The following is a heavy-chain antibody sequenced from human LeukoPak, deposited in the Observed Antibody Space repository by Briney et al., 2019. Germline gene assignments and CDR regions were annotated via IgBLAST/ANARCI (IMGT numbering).Heavy chain of an antibody. V-gene: IGHV1-69*05. D-gene: IGHD4-17*01. J-gene: IGHJ4*02. CDR3: AREGGWATVTTMDY. CDR2: IIPIFGTA. Sequence: ASVKVSCKASGGTFSSYAISWVRQAPGQGLEWMGGIIPIFGTANYAQKFQGRVTITTDESTSTAYMELSSLRSEDTAVYYCAREGGWATVTTMDYWGQGTLVTVSS. CDR1: GGTFSSYA.